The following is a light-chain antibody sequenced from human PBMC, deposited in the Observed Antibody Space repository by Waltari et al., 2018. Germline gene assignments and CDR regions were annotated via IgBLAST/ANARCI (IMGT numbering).Light chain of an antibody. V-gene: IGKV1-5*03. CDR3: QQYNSYSGT. J-gene: IGKJ1*01. CDR2: KAS. CDR1: QSMSTW. Sequence: DIQMTQSPSTLSASVGDRVTITCRASQSMSTWLAWYQQKPGKAPIILIYKASTLESGVPARFSGSGSGTEFTLTISSLQPDDFATYYCQQYNSYSGTFGQGTKVEIK.